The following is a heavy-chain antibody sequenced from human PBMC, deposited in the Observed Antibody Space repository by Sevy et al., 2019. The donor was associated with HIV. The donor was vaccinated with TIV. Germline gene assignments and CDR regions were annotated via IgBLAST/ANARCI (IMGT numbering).Heavy chain of an antibody. CDR3: ERAGGGGYCSGGSCYSSYYYFYGMDV. V-gene: IGHV6-1*01. Sequence: KQSQTLSLTCAISGDSVSSNSAAWNWIRQSPSRGLEWLGRTYYRSKWYNDYAVSVKSRITINPDKSNNQFSLQLNSVTPEDTAVYYCERAGGGGYCSGGSCYSSYYYFYGMDVWGQGTTVTVSS. CDR2: TYYRSKWYN. CDR1: GDSVSSNSAA. D-gene: IGHD2-15*01. J-gene: IGHJ6*02.